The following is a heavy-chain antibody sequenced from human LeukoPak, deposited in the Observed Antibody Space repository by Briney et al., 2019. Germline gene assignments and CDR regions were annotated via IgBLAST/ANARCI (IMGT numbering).Heavy chain of an antibody. D-gene: IGHD3-9*01. CDR2: ISAYNGHT. J-gene: IGHJ4*02. V-gene: IGHV1-18*01. CDR3: ARDMQNYYILTGALDY. CDR1: GYTFTSYG. Sequence: GASVKVPCKASGYTFTSYGFSWVRQAPGQGLEWMGWISAYNGHTNYAQKLQGRVTMTTDTSTSTAYRELRSLRSDDTAVYYCARDMQNYYILTGALDYWGQGTLVTVSS.